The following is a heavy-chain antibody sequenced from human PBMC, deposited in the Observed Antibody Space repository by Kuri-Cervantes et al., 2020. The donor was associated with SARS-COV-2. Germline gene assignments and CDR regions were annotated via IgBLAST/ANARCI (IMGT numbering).Heavy chain of an antibody. J-gene: IGHJ4*02. CDR1: GFTFSSYA. CDR3: VRDGDHWNFDY. Sequence: GESLKISCAASGFTFSSYAMSWVRQAPGKGLVWVSRINPDGSYTNNADSVKGRFTLSRDNAKNMLFLQMNSLRAEDTAVYYCVRDGDHWNFDYWGRGTLVTGSS. V-gene: IGHV3-74*01. CDR2: INPDGSYT. D-gene: IGHD1-1*01.